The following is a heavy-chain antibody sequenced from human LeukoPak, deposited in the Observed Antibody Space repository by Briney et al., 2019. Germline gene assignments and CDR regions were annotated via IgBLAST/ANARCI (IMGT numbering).Heavy chain of an antibody. V-gene: IGHV4-59*08. CDR3: ARQAVAATLVGYYYGMDV. Sequence: SETLSLTCTVSGGSISTYYWNWIRQPPGKGLQWIGGIHYSGGTKYNPSLESRVTISLDTSKNQCSLKLSSVPAADTAVYYCARQAVAATLVGYYYGMDVWGQGTTVTVSS. D-gene: IGHD2-15*01. CDR1: GGSISTYY. CDR2: IHYSGGT. J-gene: IGHJ6*02.